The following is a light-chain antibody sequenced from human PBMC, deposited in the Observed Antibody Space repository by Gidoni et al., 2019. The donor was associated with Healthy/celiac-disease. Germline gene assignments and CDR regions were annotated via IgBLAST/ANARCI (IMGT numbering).Light chain of an antibody. CDR3: QQDYNLPWT. V-gene: IGKV3D-7*01. Sequence: PGERVTLSCRASQSVSSSYLTWYQQKPGQAPRLLIYGASTRATSIPARFSGSGSGTDFTLTISSLQPEDFAVYYCQQDYNLPWTFGQGTKVEIK. CDR1: QSVSSSY. CDR2: GAS. J-gene: IGKJ1*01.